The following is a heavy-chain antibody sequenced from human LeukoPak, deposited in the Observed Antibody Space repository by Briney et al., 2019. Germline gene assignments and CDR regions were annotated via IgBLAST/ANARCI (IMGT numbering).Heavy chain of an antibody. CDR3: ARGRSRSSSGWYFDY. J-gene: IGHJ4*02. CDR2: IYSGGTT. CDR1: GFSVSGNF. Sequence: VGSLRLSCTATGFSVSGNFMTWVRQAPGKGLDWISFIYSGGTTSYADSVKGRFTLSRNNSKYTIYLQLNSLRVEDTAVYYCARGRSRSSSGWYFDYWGQGTLVTVSS. D-gene: IGHD3-22*01. V-gene: IGHV3-53*01.